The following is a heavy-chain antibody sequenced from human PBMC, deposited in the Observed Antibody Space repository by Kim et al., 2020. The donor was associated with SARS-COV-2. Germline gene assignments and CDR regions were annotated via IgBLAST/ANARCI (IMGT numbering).Heavy chain of an antibody. J-gene: IGHJ4*02. V-gene: IGHV5-51*01. CDR2: IYPHDSDI. CDR1: GYGFSSYW. Sequence: GESLKISCKGSGYGFSSYWHAWVRQMPGKGLEWMGIIYPHDSDIVYSLSFKGQVTMSVDNSISTAYLQWHSLKASDTAIYYCARLKDGFTTGGHRLDDGGEASLVTVS. CDR3: ARLKDGFTTGGHRLDD. D-gene: IGHD3-22*01.